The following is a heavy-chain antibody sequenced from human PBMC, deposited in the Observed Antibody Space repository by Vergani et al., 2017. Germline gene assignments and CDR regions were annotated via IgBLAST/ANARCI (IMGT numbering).Heavy chain of an antibody. Sequence: QVQLVESGGGVVQPGRSLRLSCAASGFTFSSYGMHWVRQAPGKGLEWVAVISYDGSNKYYADSVKGRFTISRDNSKNTLYRQMNSLGAEDTAVYYCAKFSQPGPIAAAGTVDYYYGMDVWGQGTTVTVSS. D-gene: IGHD6-13*01. CDR3: AKFSQPGPIAAAGTVDYYYGMDV. CDR2: ISYDGSNK. J-gene: IGHJ6*02. CDR1: GFTFSSYG. V-gene: IGHV3-30*18.